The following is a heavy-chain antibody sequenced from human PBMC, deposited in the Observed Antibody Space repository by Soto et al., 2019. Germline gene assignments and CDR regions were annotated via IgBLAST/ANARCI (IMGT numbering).Heavy chain of an antibody. V-gene: IGHV3-30*18. Sequence: PGVSLRLSCAASGFTFSSYGMHWVRQAPGKGLEWVAVISYDGSNKYYADSVKGRFTISRDNSKNTLYLQMNSLRAEDTAVYYCAKSAGMLYYYYMDVWGKGTTVTVSS. J-gene: IGHJ6*03. D-gene: IGHD2-8*01. CDR2: ISYDGSNK. CDR1: GFTFSSYG. CDR3: AKSAGMLYYYYMDV.